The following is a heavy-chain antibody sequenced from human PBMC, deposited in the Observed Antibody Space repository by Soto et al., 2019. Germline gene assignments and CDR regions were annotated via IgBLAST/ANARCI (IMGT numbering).Heavy chain of an antibody. CDR2: LIPIFGTS. Sequence: QVQLVQSGAEVNKTGSSVKVACKASGGTFNNHAINWVRQSPGQWLEWRGGLIPIFGTSNYAQKFQGRVTTTEHASTRTAYMELSSLRSEDTAVYYCVRGKMRGRATIMMDKWFDPSGPGTLVTVSS. V-gene: IGHV1-69*01. CDR1: GGTFNNHA. D-gene: IGHD3-16*01. J-gene: IGHJ5*02. CDR3: VRGKMRGRATIMMDKWFDP.